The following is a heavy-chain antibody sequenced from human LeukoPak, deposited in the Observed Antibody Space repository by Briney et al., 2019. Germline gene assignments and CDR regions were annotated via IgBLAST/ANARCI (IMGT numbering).Heavy chain of an antibody. D-gene: IGHD3-16*01. Sequence: PRGSLRLSCEGSGYSFSRFWMHWVRQVPGEGLVWVSRLNEDGGITNYADFAKGRFTISGDNARNTLYLQMNSLSADDTAVYYCTRDIGGRSAYWGQGPRVPVSS. J-gene: IGHJ4*02. V-gene: IGHV3-74*01. CDR2: LNEDGGIT. CDR1: GYSFSRFW. CDR3: TRDIGGRSAY.